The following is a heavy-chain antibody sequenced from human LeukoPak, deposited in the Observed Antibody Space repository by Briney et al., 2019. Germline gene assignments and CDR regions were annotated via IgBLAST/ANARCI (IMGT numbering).Heavy chain of an antibody. Sequence: SETLSLTCAVYGGSFSGYYWSWIRQPPGKGLEWIGEINHSGSTNYNPSLKSRVTISVDTSKNQFSLKLSSVTAADTAVYYCAREPIAAAYGGLDYWGQGTLVTVSS. CDR3: AREPIAAAYGGLDY. V-gene: IGHV4-34*01. D-gene: IGHD6-13*01. J-gene: IGHJ4*01. CDR1: GGSFSGYY. CDR2: INHSGST.